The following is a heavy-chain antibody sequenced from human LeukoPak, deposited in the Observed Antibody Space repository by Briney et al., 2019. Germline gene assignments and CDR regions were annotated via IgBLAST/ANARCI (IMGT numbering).Heavy chain of an antibody. D-gene: IGHD3-10*01. Sequence: PGGSLRLSCAASGFTFSSYAMSWVRQAPGKGLEWVSAISGSGDSTYYADSVKGRFTISRDNSKNTLYLQMNSLRAEDTAVYYCAKPYYYGSGRGAYYYYDMDVWGQGTTVTVSS. J-gene: IGHJ6*02. CDR1: GFTFSSYA. CDR3: AKPYYYGSGRGAYYYYDMDV. CDR2: ISGSGDST. V-gene: IGHV3-23*01.